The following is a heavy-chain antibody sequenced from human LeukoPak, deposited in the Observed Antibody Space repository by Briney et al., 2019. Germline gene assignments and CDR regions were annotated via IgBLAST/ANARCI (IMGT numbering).Heavy chain of an antibody. J-gene: IGHJ4*02. CDR2: INHDASEQ. CDR1: GFTFSNYW. V-gene: IGHV3-7*01. CDR3: ARDPKYYDSGNYYVGLDY. Sequence: GGSLRLTCAASGFTFSNYWMSWVRQAPGKGLEWVANINHDASEQHYVDSVKGRFTISRDNAKNSLYLQINNLRAEDTAVYYCARDPKYYDSGNYYVGLDYWGQGTLVTVSS. D-gene: IGHD3-10*01.